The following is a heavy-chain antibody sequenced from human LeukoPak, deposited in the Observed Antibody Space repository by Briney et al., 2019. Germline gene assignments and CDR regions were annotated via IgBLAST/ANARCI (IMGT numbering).Heavy chain of an antibody. Sequence: SVKVSCKASGGTFSSYAISWVRQAPGQGHEWKGRIIPIFGTAKSAQKFQGRVTITTDDATSTAYMELSSLRSEDTALYCCGRGCGGDYPIDYWGPGTLVTVSS. J-gene: IGHJ4*02. CDR1: GGTFSSYA. CDR2: IIPIFGTA. D-gene: IGHD2-21*02. V-gene: IGHV1-69*05. CDR3: GRGCGGDYPIDY.